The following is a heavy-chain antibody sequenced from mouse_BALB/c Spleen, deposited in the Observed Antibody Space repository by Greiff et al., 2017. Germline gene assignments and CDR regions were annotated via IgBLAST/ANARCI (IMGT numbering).Heavy chain of an antibody. D-gene: IGHD1-1*01. CDR1: GFNIKDTY. J-gene: IGHJ4*01. Sequence: VQLQQSGAELVKPGASVKLSCTASGFNIKDTYMHWVKQRPEHGLEWIGRIDPANGNTKYDPKFQGKATITADTSSNTAYLQLSSLTSEDTAVYYCALLLLRYYYAMDYWGQGTSVTVSS. CDR2: IDPANGNT. CDR3: ALLLLRYYYAMDY. V-gene: IGHV14-3*02.